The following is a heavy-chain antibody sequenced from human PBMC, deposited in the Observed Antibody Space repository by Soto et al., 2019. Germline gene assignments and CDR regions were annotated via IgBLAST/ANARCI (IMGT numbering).Heavy chain of an antibody. CDR1: GYSFTGYY. D-gene: IGHD2-8*02. V-gene: IGHV1-2*02. CDR3: ARGDYGTGGYPFPYFAY. CDR2: INPDSGAT. J-gene: IGHJ4*02. Sequence: HEHLVQSGAEVKRPGASLKVSCKAAGYSFTGYYIHWVRQAPGQGLEWMGWINPDSGATNYAQNFQGRVTLTSDTSISTASMGLTSLTSDDTAVYYCARGDYGTGGYPFPYFAYWGQGTLVIVSS.